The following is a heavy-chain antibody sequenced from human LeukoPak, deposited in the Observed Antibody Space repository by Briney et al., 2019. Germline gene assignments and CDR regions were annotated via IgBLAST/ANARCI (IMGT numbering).Heavy chain of an antibody. Sequence: SETLSLTCTVSGDSITTTTSLWGWIRQPAGKGLEWIGSIYYSGSTYYNPSLKSRVTISVDTSKNQFSLKLSSVTAADTAVYYCASPGNSGLLAFDIWGQGTMVTVSS. D-gene: IGHD6-19*01. CDR1: GDSITTTTSL. CDR3: ASPGNSGLLAFDI. J-gene: IGHJ3*02. CDR2: IYYSGST. V-gene: IGHV4-39*01.